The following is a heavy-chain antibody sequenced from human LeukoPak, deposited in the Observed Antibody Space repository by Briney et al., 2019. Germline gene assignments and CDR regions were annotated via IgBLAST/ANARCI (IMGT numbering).Heavy chain of an antibody. CDR1: GFTFDDYA. CDR3: AGVRGSTVVTPTSYYFDY. D-gene: IGHD4-23*01. J-gene: IGHJ4*02. CDR2: INWNAGST. Sequence: GGSLTLSCAASGFTFDDYAMTRLRQVPGKGLEWVSGINWNAGSTGYADSVKGRFTISRDNAKNSLYLQMNSLRAEDTALYHCAGVRGSTVVTPTSYYFDYWGQGTLVTVSS. V-gene: IGHV3-20*01.